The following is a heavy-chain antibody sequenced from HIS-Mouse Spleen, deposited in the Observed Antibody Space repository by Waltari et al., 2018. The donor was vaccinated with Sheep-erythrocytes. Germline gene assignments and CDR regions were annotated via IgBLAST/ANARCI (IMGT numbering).Heavy chain of an antibody. D-gene: IGHD6-19*01. CDR1: GGSFSGYY. J-gene: IGHJ3*02. Sequence: QVQLQQWCAGLLQPSETLSLTCAVYGGSFSGYYWSWIRQPPGKGLEWIGEINHSGSTNYNPSLKSRVTISVDTSKNQFSLKLSSVTAADTAVYYCALSVDLAGAFDIWGQGTMVTVSS. CDR3: ALSVDLAGAFDI. CDR2: INHSGST. V-gene: IGHV4-34*01.